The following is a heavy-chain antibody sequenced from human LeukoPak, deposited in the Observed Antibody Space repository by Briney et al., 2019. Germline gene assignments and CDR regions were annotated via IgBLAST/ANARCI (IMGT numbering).Heavy chain of an antibody. CDR3: ARMVGDGYPLGLFDY. Sequence: SDTLSLTYAVSGGSISSGGYSWSWIRQPPGKGLEWIGYIYHSGSTYYHPSLKSRVTISVDRSKNQFSLKLSYVTAADKAVYYCARMVGDGYPLGLFDYWGQGTLVTVSS. CDR2: IYHSGST. V-gene: IGHV4-30-2*01. D-gene: IGHD5-24*01. CDR1: GGSISSGGYS. J-gene: IGHJ4*02.